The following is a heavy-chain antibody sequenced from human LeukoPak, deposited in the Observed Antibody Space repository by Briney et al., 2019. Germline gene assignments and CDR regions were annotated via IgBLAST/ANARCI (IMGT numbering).Heavy chain of an antibody. V-gene: IGHV3-48*03. CDR3: ARIGSTGTYNRDFQY. D-gene: IGHD1-26*01. J-gene: IGHJ1*01. CDR1: GFIFGDFD. Sequence: PGGSLRLSCGGSGFIFGDFDMTWVRQTAGRGLEWLSYIGESGSPVFYADSVKGRFSVSRDNAKKSLFLQMNGLRVEDTGIYYCARIGSTGTYNRDFQYWGPGTLVVVSS. CDR2: IGESGSPV.